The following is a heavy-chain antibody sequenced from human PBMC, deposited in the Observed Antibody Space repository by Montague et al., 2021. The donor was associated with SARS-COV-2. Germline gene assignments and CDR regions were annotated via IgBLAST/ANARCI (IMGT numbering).Heavy chain of an antibody. V-gene: IGHV4-34*01. CDR2: INQSGSI. Sequence: SETLSLTCAVSGGSFSGFDWCWVWQSPGEGLEWNGEINQSGSINYNTSSKSRVTILVDTSKNQLSLKLTSVMAADTAVYYCARGQEGVNMVLVVLGCNYYTDVWGKGTTVTVSS. CDR1: GGSFSGFD. CDR3: ARGQEGVNMVLVVLGCNYYTDV. D-gene: IGHD3-22*01. J-gene: IGHJ6*03.